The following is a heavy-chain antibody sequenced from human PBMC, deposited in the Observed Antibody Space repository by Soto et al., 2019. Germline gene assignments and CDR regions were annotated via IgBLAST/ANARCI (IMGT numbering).Heavy chain of an antibody. D-gene: IGHD6-19*01. CDR1: GFTFSSYG. Sequence: GGSLRLSCAASGFTFSSYGMHWVRQAPGKGLEWVAVISYDGRNKYNEDSEKGRLTISRNNSKNTLYLQMNSPRSDDTALYYCAKEPIAVAGTLDYWGQGTLVTVSS. J-gene: IGHJ4*02. CDR3: AKEPIAVAGTLDY. V-gene: IGHV3-30*18. CDR2: ISYDGRNK.